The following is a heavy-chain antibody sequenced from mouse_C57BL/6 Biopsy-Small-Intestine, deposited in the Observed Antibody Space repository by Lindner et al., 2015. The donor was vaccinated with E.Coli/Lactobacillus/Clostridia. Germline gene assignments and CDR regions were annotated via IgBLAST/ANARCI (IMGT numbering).Heavy chain of an antibody. D-gene: IGHD2-9*01. J-gene: IGHJ1*01. CDR2: IHPYNGFS. Sequence: VQLQESGPELVKPGASVKISCKAPGYSITGYYIHWVKQSHGNILDWIGYIHPYNGFSSYNQKFKGKATLTVDKSSSTVHMELRSLTSEDSAVYYCASPTLVTGGYFDVWGSGTTVTVSS. V-gene: IGHV1-31*01. CDR3: ASPTLVTGGYFDV. CDR1: GYSITGYY.